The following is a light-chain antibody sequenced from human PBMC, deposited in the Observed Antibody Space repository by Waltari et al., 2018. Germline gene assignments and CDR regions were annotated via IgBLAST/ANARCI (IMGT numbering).Light chain of an antibody. J-gene: IGLJ2*01. Sequence: QSALTQPASVSGSPGQTITIPCTGTTSDVGSYHYVSWYQRHPGKAPKLIIYDVYIRPSGVCSRFSGSKSGNTSSLTISGLQAEDEGDYYCSSYTDDTTLDVIFGGGTKLTVL. V-gene: IGLV2-14*03. CDR3: SSYTDDTTLDVI. CDR1: TSDVGSYHY. CDR2: DVY.